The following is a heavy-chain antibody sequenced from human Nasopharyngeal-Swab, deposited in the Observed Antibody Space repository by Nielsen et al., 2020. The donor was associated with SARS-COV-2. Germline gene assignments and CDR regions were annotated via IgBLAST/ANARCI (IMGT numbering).Heavy chain of an antibody. CDR2: IYYSGST. V-gene: IGHV4-39*07. J-gene: IGHJ6*03. D-gene: IGHD1-26*01. CDR3: ARVGGDYYYYYYMDV. Sequence: VRQMPGKGLEWIGSIYYSGSTYYNPSLKSRVTISVDTSKNQFSLKLSSVTAADTAVYYCARVGGDYYYYYYMDVWGKGTTVTVSS.